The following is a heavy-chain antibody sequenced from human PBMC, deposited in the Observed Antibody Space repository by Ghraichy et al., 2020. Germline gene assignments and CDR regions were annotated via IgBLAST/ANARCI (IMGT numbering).Heavy chain of an antibody. CDR3: TRGWALDV. CDR2: TYYRSKWYN. V-gene: IGHV6-1*01. J-gene: IGHJ6*02. Sequence: SQTLSLTCDASRGNETRKENVWNPVTQCPFVCREWLGKTYYRSKWYNDYAVSVKSRMTINPDTSKNQFSLQMNSVTPEDTAVYYCTRGWALDVWAQGTTVTVSS. D-gene: IGHD1-26*01. CDR1: RGNETRKENV.